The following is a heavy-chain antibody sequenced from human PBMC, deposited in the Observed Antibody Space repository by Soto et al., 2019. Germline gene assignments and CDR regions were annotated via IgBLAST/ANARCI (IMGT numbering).Heavy chain of an antibody. CDR1: GVTFSSYA. CDR3: ATPKSGSYPHNGMDV. CDR2: IIPIFGTA. Sequence: QVQLVQSGAEVKKPGSSVKVSCKASGVTFSSYAISWVRQAPGQGLEWMGGIIPIFGTANYAQQFQGRVTITADESTSTAYIELSSLRSEDTAVDYCATPKSGSYPHNGMDVWGQGTTVTGSS. D-gene: IGHD1-26*01. J-gene: IGHJ6*02. V-gene: IGHV1-69*01.